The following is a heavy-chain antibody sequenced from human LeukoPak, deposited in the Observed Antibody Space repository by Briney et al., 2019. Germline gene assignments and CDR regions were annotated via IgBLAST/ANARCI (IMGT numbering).Heavy chain of an antibody. J-gene: IGHJ4*02. CDR2: IYHSGST. Sequence: SETLSLTCAVSGGSISSGGYSWSWIRQPPGKGLEWIGYIYHSGSTYYNPSLKSRVTISVDRSKNQFSLKLSSVTAADTAVYYCARGGSGSYLDYWGRGTLVTVSS. V-gene: IGHV4-30-2*01. CDR3: ARGGSGSYLDY. D-gene: IGHD3-10*01. CDR1: GGSISSGGYS.